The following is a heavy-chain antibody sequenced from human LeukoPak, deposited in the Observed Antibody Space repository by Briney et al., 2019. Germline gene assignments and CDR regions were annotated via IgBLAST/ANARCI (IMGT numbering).Heavy chain of an antibody. CDR3: ARGRYSSSINSMDV. CDR1: GGTISSNT. D-gene: IGHD6-6*01. V-gene: IGHV1-69*13. CDR2: TIPIFGTA. J-gene: IGHJ6*02. Sequence: SVKVSCKASGGTISSNTISWVRQAPGQGLEWMGGTIPIFGTANYAQKFQGRVTITADESTSTAYMELSSLRSEDTAVYYCARGRYSSSINSMDVWGQRTTVTVSS.